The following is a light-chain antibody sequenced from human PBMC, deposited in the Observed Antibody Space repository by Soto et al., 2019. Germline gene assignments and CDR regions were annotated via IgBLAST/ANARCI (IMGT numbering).Light chain of an antibody. V-gene: IGLV2-11*01. Sequence: QSVLTQPRSVSGSPGQSVTISCTRTSSYIGPYDHVAWYQQHPGKAPKLIIFAVSKRPSGVPDRFSGSKSGNTASLTISGLQAEDEADYYCSSYAGNYIEVFATGTKVTVL. CDR3: SSYAGNYIEV. CDR1: SSYIGPYDH. CDR2: AVS. J-gene: IGLJ1*01.